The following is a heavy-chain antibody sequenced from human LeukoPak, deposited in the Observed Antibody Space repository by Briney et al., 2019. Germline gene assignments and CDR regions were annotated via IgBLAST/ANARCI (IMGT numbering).Heavy chain of an antibody. CDR1: GFTFSSYA. D-gene: IGHD6-19*01. CDR2: IKQDGSEK. V-gene: IGHV3-7*03. CDR3: AREGSGWYGDAFDI. Sequence: GGSLRLSCAASGFTFSSYAMHWVRQAPGKGLEWVANIKQDGSEKYYVDSVKGRFTISRDNAKNSLYLQMNSLRAEDTAVYYCAREGSGWYGDAFDIWGQGTMVTVSS. J-gene: IGHJ3*02.